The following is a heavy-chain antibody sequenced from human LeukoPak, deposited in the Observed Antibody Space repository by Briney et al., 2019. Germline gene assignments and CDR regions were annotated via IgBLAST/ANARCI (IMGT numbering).Heavy chain of an antibody. CDR3: ARDDFWTGYLGYFHH. CDR2: IWYDGSNK. CDR1: GFTFSTYG. J-gene: IGHJ1*01. V-gene: IGHV3-33*01. Sequence: PGGSLRLSCAASGFTFSTYGMHWVRQAPGKGLEWVAVIWYDGSNKYYADSVEGRFTISKDNSKNTLYLQMNSLRVEDTAAYYCARDDFWTGYLGYFHHWGQGTLVTVSS. D-gene: IGHD3/OR15-3a*01.